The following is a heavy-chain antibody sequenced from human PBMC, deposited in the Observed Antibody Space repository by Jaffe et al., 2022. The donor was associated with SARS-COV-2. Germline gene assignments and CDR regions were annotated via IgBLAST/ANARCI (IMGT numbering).Heavy chain of an antibody. Sequence: QITLRESGPTLVKPTQTLTLTCSFSGFTLTPSGVAVTWIRQPPGKALEWLALTYGDDEIRYNPSLNNRLTIIKDTSKSQVVLTMTNMDPVDTATYYCAHTNGGGRNYMDVWGKGTTVTVSS. CDR1: GFTLTPSGVA. V-gene: IGHV2-5*02. CDR2: TYGDDEI. J-gene: IGHJ6*03. CDR3: AHTNGGGRNYMDV. D-gene: IGHD3-10*01.